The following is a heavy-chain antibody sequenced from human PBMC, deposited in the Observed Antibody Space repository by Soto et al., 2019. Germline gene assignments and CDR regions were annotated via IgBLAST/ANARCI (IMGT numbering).Heavy chain of an antibody. CDR2: ISYDGSNK. Sequence: QVQLVESGGGVVQRGRSLRLSCAASGFTFSSYAMHWVRHAPGKGLEWVAVISYDGSNKDYADSVKGRFTISRDNSKKTLYLQMNSLRAEDTAVYYCAREERWVFDYWGQGTLVTVSS. J-gene: IGHJ4*02. CDR3: AREERWVFDY. CDR1: GFTFSSYA. V-gene: IGHV3-30-3*01.